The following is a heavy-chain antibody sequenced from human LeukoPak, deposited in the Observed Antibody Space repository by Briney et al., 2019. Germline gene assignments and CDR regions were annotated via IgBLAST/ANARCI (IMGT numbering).Heavy chain of an antibody. D-gene: IGHD5-12*01. J-gene: IGHJ4*02. CDR2: ISSSTSTI. CDR3: ARPPGYSGYADC. CDR1: GFTFSSYN. V-gene: IGHV3-48*02. Sequence: GGSLRLSCAASGFTFSSYNLNWVRQAPGKGLEWVSYISSSTSTIYYADSVKGRFTISRDNAKNSLYLQMNSLRDEDTAVYYCARPPGYSGYADCWGQGTLVTVSS.